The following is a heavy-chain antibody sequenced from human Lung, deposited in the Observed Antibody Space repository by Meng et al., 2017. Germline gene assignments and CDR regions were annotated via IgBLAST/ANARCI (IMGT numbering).Heavy chain of an antibody. CDR1: GFTFSSDA. CDR3: ASLHNPQWLVEHAYDY. D-gene: IGHD6-19*01. CDR2: ISYDGSNK. Sequence: QGRLVGAGGGVFRAGWALRLSCAASGFTFSSDAMHWVRQAPGKGLEWVAVISYDGSNKYYADSVKGRFTISRDNSKNTLYLQMNSLRAEDTAVYYCASLHNPQWLVEHAYDYWGQGTLVTVSS. J-gene: IGHJ4*02. V-gene: IGHV3-30*04.